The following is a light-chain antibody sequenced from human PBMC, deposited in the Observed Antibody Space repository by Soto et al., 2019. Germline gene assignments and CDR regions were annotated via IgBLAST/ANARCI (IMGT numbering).Light chain of an antibody. CDR1: QGIGSW. J-gene: IGKJ4*01. Sequence: DIQMTQSPSSVSASVGDRVTITCRANQGIGSWLAWYQQKPGKAPKLLIYAASSLQSGVPSRFSGSESGTDFSLTISSLQPEDFASYYWQQANSFPLTFGGGTRVEIK. CDR2: AAS. V-gene: IGKV1-12*01. CDR3: QQANSFPLT.